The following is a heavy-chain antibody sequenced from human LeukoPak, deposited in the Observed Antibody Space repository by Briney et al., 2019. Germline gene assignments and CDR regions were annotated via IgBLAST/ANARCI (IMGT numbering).Heavy chain of an antibody. CDR2: ISYDGSNK. D-gene: IGHD2-15*01. Sequence: GGSLRLSCAASGFTFSSYAMHWVRQAPGKGLEWVAVISYDGSNKYYADSVKGRFTISRDNSKNTLYPQMNSLRAEDTAVYYCARALGYCSGGSCYSAYYYYGMDVWGQGTTVTVSS. V-gene: IGHV3-30*04. CDR3: ARALGYCSGGSCYSAYYYYGMDV. CDR1: GFTFSSYA. J-gene: IGHJ6*02.